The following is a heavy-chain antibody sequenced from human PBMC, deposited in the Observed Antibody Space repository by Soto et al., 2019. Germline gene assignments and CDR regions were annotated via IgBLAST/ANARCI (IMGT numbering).Heavy chain of an antibody. CDR3: AKATTNGGWFNPFDS. CDR1: GFSFFNYA. V-gene: IGHV3-23*01. D-gene: IGHD6-19*01. CDR2: LSGSGTST. Sequence: GGSLRLSCAASGFSFFNYAMNWGRQAPGKGLEWVSGLSGSGTSTYYADSVKGRFTISRDNSRDTLFLQMNSLTADDTAVYYCAKATTNGGWFNPFDSWGQGALVTVSS. J-gene: IGHJ4*02.